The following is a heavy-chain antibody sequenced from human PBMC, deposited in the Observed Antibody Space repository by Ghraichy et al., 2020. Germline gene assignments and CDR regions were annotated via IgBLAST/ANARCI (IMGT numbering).Heavy chain of an antibody. D-gene: IGHD3-10*01. CDR1: GGSFSGYY. CDR2: INHSGST. Sequence: SETLSLTCAVYGGSFSGYYWSWIRQPPGKGLEWIGEINHSGSTNYNPSLKSRVTISVDTSKNQFSLKLSSVTAADTAVYYCARQNGWGSYYKYYYGMDVWGQGTTVTVSS. V-gene: IGHV4-34*01. CDR3: ARQNGWGSYYKYYYGMDV. J-gene: IGHJ6*02.